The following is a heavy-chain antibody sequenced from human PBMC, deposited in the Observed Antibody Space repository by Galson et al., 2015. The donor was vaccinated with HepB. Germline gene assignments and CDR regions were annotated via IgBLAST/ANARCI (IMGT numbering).Heavy chain of an antibody. CDR2: IIPIFGTA. J-gene: IGHJ4*02. CDR3: ARAVPPRGSSSWDYFDY. Sequence: SVKVSCKASGGTFSSYAISWVRQAPGQGLEWMGGIIPIFGTANYAQKFQGRVTITADESTSTAYMELSSLRSEDTAVYYCARAVPPRGSSSWDYFDYWGQGTLVTVSS. CDR1: GGTFSSYA. D-gene: IGHD6-6*01. V-gene: IGHV1-69*13.